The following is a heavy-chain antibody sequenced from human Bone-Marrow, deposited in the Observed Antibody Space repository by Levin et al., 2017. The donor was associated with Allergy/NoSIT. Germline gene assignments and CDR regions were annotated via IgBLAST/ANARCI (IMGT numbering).Heavy chain of an antibody. Sequence: SQTLSLTCSVSGGSISSYYWSWIRQPPGKGLEWIGYIYSSGSTNYNPSLKSRVTMSLDTSQNQFSLKLSSVTAADTAVFYCARLLRTGHWYFDLWGRGTLVTVSS. CDR2: IYSSGST. D-gene: IGHD3/OR15-3a*01. CDR3: ARLLRTGHWYFDL. CDR1: GGSISSYY. V-gene: IGHV4-59*08. J-gene: IGHJ2*01.